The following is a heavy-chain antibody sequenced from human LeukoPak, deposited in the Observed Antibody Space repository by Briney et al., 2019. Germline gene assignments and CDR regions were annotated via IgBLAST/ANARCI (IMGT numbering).Heavy chain of an antibody. J-gene: IGHJ4*02. CDR3: AGGTVTEAFPLLGY. CDR2: IFYSGST. Sequence: SETLSLTCTVSGGSISTSNYYWGWIRQPPGKGLEWIGNIFYSGSTYYSPSLKSRVTISLDTSRNQFSLKLTSVTAADTAVYYCAGGTVTEAFPLLGYWGQGTLVTVSS. CDR1: GGSISTSNYY. D-gene: IGHD4-17*01. V-gene: IGHV4-39*07.